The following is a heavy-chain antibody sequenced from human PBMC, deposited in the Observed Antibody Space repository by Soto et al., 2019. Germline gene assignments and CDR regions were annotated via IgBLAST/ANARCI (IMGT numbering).Heavy chain of an antibody. CDR1: GGSISSSSYY. D-gene: IGHD3-22*01. V-gene: IGHV4-39*07. CDR3: ARGPLYYYDSSGYYFFEIDY. CDR2: IYYSGST. J-gene: IGHJ4*02. Sequence: SETLSLTCTVSGGSISSSSYYWGWIRQPPGKGLEWIGSIYYSGSTNYNPSLKSRVTISVDTSKNQFSLKLSSVTAADTAVYYCARGPLYYYDSSGYYFFEIDYRGQGTLVTVPS.